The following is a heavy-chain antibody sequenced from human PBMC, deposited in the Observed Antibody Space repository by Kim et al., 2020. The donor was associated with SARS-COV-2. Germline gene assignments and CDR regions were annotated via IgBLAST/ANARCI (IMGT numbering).Heavy chain of an antibody. CDR1: GFTFDDYA. V-gene: IGHV3-9*01. CDR2: ISWNSGTI. CDR3: AKDMDPLGAVGGTANYYGMDV. Sequence: GGSLRLSCAASGFTFDDYAMHWVRQAPGKGLEWVSGISWNSGTIRYADSVMGRFSISRDNAKNSLYLQMNSLRPEDTALYYCAKDMDPLGAVGGTANYYGMDVWGQGTTVTVSS. D-gene: IGHD6-19*01. J-gene: IGHJ6*02.